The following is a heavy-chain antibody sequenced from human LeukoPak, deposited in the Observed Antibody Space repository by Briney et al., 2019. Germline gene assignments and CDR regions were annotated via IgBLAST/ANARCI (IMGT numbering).Heavy chain of an antibody. D-gene: IGHD6-13*01. CDR2: ISSDGITT. V-gene: IGHV3-64D*09. J-gene: IGHJ4*02. CDR3: VNTAAEDY. CDR1: GFAFSSHV. Sequence: PGGSLRLPCSASGFAFSSHVIYWVRQAPGKGLEYVSAISSDGITTYYADSVKGRFTISRDNSKNTLYLQMSSLRAEDTAVYYCVNTAAEDYWGGGTLVTVSS.